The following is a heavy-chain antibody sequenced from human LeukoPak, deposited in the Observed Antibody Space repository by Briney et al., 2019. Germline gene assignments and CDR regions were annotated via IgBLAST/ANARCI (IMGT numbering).Heavy chain of an antibody. CDR3: ARDSAYSSSSYFDP. D-gene: IGHD6-6*01. CDR1: GGSINSYY. Sequence: PSETLSLTCTVSGGSINSYYWSWVRQPPGKGLEWIGYIYYSGSTNYNPSLKSRVTISVDTSKNQFSPKLNSVTAADTAVYYCARDSAYSSSSYFDPWGQGTLVTVSS. CDR2: IYYSGST. V-gene: IGHV4-59*01. J-gene: IGHJ5*02.